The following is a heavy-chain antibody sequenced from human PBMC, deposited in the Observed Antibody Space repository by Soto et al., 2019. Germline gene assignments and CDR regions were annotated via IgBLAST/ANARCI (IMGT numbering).Heavy chain of an antibody. CDR2: ISYDGRNE. Sequence: QVQLVESGGGVVQPGRSLRLSCAASGFTFNNYGMHWVRQAPGKGLEWMALISYDGRNEYYADSVEGRFTISRDSSKKTVYLQMNSLRAEDTAVYYCAKAPNNWNPFGLDVRGLGTTVTVSS. V-gene: IGHV3-30*18. J-gene: IGHJ6*02. D-gene: IGHD1-20*01. CDR1: GFTFNNYG. CDR3: AKAPNNWNPFGLDV.